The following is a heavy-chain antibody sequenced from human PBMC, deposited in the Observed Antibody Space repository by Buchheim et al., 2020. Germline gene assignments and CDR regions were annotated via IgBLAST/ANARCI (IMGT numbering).Heavy chain of an antibody. CDR1: GFTFSSYW. CDR2: IKQDGSEK. Sequence: EVQLVESGGGLVQPGGSLRLSCAASGFTFSSYWMSWVRQAPGKGLEWVANIKQDGSEKYYVDSVKGRFTISRDNATNSLYLQMNSLRAEDTAVYYCARSGYMYYYYYYMDVWGKGTT. J-gene: IGHJ6*03. V-gene: IGHV3-7*01. CDR3: ARSGYMYYYYYYMDV. D-gene: IGHD5-24*01.